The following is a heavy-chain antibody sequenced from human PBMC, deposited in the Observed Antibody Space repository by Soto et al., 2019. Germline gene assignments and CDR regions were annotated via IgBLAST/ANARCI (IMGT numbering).Heavy chain of an antibody. V-gene: IGHV1-46*03. CDR3: ATVYCSGGSCYSIDY. D-gene: IGHD2-15*01. J-gene: IGHJ4*02. CDR1: GYTFTSYY. Sequence: ASVKVSCKASGYTFTSYYMRWVRQAPGQGLEWMGIINPSNSTSYAQKFQGRVTMTRDTSTSTVYMELSSLRSEDTAVYYCATVYCSGGSCYSIDYWGQGTLVTVSS. CDR2: INPSNST.